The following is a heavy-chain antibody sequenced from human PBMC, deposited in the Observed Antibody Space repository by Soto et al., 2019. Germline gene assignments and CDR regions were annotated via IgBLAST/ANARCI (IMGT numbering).Heavy chain of an antibody. CDR1: GFTFSSYA. V-gene: IGHV3-23*01. D-gene: IGHD4-17*01. CDR2: ISGSGGST. Sequence: EVQLLESGGGLVQPGGSLRLSCAASGFTFSSYAMSWVRQAPGKGLEWVSAISGSGGSTYYADSVKGRFTISRDNSKNTLYLQINRLRAEDTAVYYCAKWSYYGDYGYWGQGTLVTVSS. CDR3: AKWSYYGDYGY. J-gene: IGHJ4*02.